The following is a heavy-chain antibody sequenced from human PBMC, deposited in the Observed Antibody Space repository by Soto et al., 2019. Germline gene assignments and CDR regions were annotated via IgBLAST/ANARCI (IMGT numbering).Heavy chain of an antibody. J-gene: IGHJ6*02. Sequence: GASVKVSCKASGYTFTSYYMHWVRQAPGQGLEWMGIINPSGGSTSYAQKFQGRVTMTRDTSTSTVYMELSSLRSEDTAVYYCARAFCDFWSGPGYYGMDVWGQGTTVTVSS. V-gene: IGHV1-46*01. CDR3: ARAFCDFWSGPGYYGMDV. CDR1: GYTFTSYY. D-gene: IGHD3-3*01. CDR2: INPSGGST.